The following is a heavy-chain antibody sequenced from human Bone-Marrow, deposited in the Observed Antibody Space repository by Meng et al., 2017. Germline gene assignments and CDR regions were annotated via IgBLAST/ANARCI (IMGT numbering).Heavy chain of an antibody. CDR2: INSDGSTT. D-gene: IGHD1-26*01. V-gene: IGHV3-74*01. Sequence: GESLKISCAASGFTFSSYWMNWVRQAPGKGLVWVSHINSDGSTTRYADSVKGRFTISRDNAKNTLYLQMNSLRGEDTAVYYCARDVAGRGGYWGQGTLVTVSS. CDR3: ARDVAGRGGY. J-gene: IGHJ4*02. CDR1: GFTFSSYW.